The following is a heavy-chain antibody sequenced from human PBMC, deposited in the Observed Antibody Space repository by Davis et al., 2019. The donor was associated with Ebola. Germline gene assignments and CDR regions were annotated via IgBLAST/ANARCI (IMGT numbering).Heavy chain of an antibody. J-gene: IGHJ4*02. Sequence: HTGGSLRLSCAASGFTFSSYWMHWVRQAPGKGLVWVSRINSDGSSTSYADSVKGRFTISRDNAKNTLYLQMNSLRAEDTAMYYCARDYEWLVLDYWGQGTLVTVSS. CDR3: ARDYEWLVLDY. CDR2: INSDGSST. V-gene: IGHV3-74*01. D-gene: IGHD6-19*01. CDR1: GFTFSSYW.